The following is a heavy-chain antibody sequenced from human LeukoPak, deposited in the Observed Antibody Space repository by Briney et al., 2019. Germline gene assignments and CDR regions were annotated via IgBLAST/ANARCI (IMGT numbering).Heavy chain of an antibody. Sequence: GGSLRLSCAASGFTFDDYGMSWVRQAPGKGLEWVSGINWNGGSTGYADSVKGRFTISRDNAKNSLYLQMNSLRAEDTAVYYCAKEGRWLQREYFDYWGQGTLVTVSS. V-gene: IGHV3-20*04. CDR3: AKEGRWLQREYFDY. CDR2: INWNGGST. J-gene: IGHJ4*02. D-gene: IGHD5-24*01. CDR1: GFTFDDYG.